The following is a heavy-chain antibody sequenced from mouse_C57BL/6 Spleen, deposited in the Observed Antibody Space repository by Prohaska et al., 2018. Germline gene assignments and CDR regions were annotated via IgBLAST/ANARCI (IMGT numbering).Heavy chain of an antibody. CDR1: GYTFTSYW. V-gene: IGHV1-64*01. D-gene: IGHD1-1*01. CDR2: IHPNSGST. CDR3: ARSPIYYYGSSYPYWYFDV. J-gene: IGHJ1*03. Sequence: QVQLQQPGAELVKPGASVKLSCKASGYTFTSYWMHWVKQRPGQGLEWIGMIHPNSGSTNYNEKCKSKSTLTGDKSASTAYMQLSSLTSEDSAVYYCARSPIYYYGSSYPYWYFDVWGTGTTVTVSS.